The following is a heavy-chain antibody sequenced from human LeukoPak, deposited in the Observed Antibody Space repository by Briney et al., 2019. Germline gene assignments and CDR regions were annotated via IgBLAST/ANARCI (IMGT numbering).Heavy chain of an antibody. CDR3: AKGLRFLADAFDI. J-gene: IGHJ3*02. Sequence: GGSLRLSCAASGFTFDDFAMHWVRQAPGKGLEWVSGIGWNSGRTDYADSVKGRFTMSRDNARNSLCLQLNSLRPEDMALYYCAKGLRFLADAFDIWGQGTMVTVSS. V-gene: IGHV3-9*03. CDR2: IGWNSGRT. CDR1: GFTFDDFA. D-gene: IGHD3-3*01.